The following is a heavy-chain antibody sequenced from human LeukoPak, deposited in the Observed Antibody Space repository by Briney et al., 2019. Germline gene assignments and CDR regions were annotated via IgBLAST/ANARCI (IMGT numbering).Heavy chain of an antibody. CDR2: INHSGTT. V-gene: IGHV4-34*01. Sequence: SETLSLTCAVYGVSFSDYYWSWIRQPPGKGLEWIGEINHSGTTNYNPSLKSRVTISVDTSKNQFSLKLSSVTAADTAVYYCAREPSIAAAGTGAFDHWGQGTLVTVSS. J-gene: IGHJ4*02. CDR1: GVSFSDYY. CDR3: AREPSIAAAGTGAFDH. D-gene: IGHD6-13*01.